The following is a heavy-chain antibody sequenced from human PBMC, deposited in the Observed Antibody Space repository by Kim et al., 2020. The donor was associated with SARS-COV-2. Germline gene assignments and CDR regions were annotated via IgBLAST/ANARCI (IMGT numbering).Heavy chain of an antibody. CDR3: ARDREEDWNYSPYYCLDV. V-gene: IGHV3-7*03. D-gene: IGHD1-7*01. J-gene: IGHJ6*02. CDR2: IKQDGSEK. CDR1: GFTFNTFW. Sequence: GGSLRLSCAASGFTFNTFWMSWVRQAPGKGLEWVANIKQDGSEKSYVDSVKGRFTISRDNAKNSLYLQMDSLRAEDTAVYYCARDREEDWNYSPYYCLDVWGQGTTVTVSS.